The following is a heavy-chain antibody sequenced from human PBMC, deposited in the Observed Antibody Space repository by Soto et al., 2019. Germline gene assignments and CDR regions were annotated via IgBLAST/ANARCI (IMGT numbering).Heavy chain of an antibody. J-gene: IGHJ6*02. CDR2: INAGNGNT. CDR3: ASSRLQLEPYGMDV. D-gene: IGHD1-1*01. Sequence: QVQLVQSVAEEKKPGASVKVSCKASGYTFTSYAIHWVRQAPGQRLEWMGWINAGNGNTKYSQTFQGRVTITRDTSASTGYMDLSSLRSEDTAVYYCASSRLQLEPYGMDVWGQGTTVTVSS. CDR1: GYTFTSYA. V-gene: IGHV1-3*05.